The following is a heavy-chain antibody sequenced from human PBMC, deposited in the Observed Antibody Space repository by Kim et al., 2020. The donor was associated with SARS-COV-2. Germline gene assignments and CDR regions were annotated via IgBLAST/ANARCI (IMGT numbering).Heavy chain of an antibody. D-gene: IGHD3-10*01. J-gene: IGHJ4*02. V-gene: IGHV4-39*01. Sequence: SETLSLTCSVSGGSISSSSSYWGWIRQPPGKGLEWISNIYHSGSTYYNPSLRSRVTISVDTSNNQFFLRLTSVTAADTAVYYCARRGVTYGSLSSFDYWGQGRLVTVSS. CDR3: ARRGVTYGSLSSFDY. CDR1: GGSISSSSSY. CDR2: IYHSGST.